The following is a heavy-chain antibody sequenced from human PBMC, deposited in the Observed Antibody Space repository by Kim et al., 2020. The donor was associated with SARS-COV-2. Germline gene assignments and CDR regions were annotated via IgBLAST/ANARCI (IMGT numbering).Heavy chain of an antibody. CDR2: T. Sequence: TNFIPSLKSRVTVSVDTSKNNVCLRLTSVTAADTAVYYCARHLRPHGIAVWGQGTTVTVSS. J-gene: IGHJ6*02. V-gene: IGHV4-39*01. CDR3: ARHLRPHGIAV.